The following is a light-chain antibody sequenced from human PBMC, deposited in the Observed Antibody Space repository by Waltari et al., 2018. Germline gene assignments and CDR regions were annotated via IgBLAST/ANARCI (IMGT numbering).Light chain of an antibody. CDR2: YDN. Sequence: YVLTQPPSVSVAPGNTATITCGGADLGRYSVPWYQKKPGQAPVLVMFYDNDRPSGIPERFSGSNSGNTATLTISRVEAGDEADYYCQVWETTRGHQGVFGPGTKVTVL. CDR3: QVWETTRGHQGV. J-gene: IGLJ1*01. CDR1: DLGRYS. V-gene: IGLV3-21*01.